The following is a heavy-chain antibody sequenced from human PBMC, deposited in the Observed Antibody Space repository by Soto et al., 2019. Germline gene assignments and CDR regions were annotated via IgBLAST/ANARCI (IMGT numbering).Heavy chain of an antibody. Sequence: GGSLRLSCAASGLTFSSYAMHWVRQAPGKGLEWVAVISYDGSNKYYADSVKGRFTISRDNSKNTLYLQMNSLRAEDTAVYYCAREQEALDSWGQGTLVTVSS. CDR1: GLTFSSYA. V-gene: IGHV3-30-3*01. J-gene: IGHJ5*01. CDR3: AREQEALDS. CDR2: ISYDGSNK.